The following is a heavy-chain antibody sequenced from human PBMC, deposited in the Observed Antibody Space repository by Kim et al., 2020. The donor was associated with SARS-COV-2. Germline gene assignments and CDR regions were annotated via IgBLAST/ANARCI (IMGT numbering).Heavy chain of an antibody. CDR3: ARGRSKLLWFGESVGYFYY. CDR2: INHSGST. J-gene: IGHJ4*02. Sequence: SETLSLTCAVYGGSFSGYYWSWIRQPPGKGLEWIGEINHSGSTNYNPSLKSRVTISVDTSKNQFSLKLSSVTAADTAVYYCARGRSKLLWFGESVGYFYYWGQGTLVTVSS. V-gene: IGHV4-34*01. D-gene: IGHD3-10*01. CDR1: GGSFSGYY.